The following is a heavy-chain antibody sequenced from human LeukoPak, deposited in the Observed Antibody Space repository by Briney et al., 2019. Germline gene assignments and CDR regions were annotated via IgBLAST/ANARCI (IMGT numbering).Heavy chain of an antibody. J-gene: IGHJ5*02. D-gene: IGHD3-9*01. CDR2: INPNSGGT. Sequence: ASVKVSCKASGYAFTGYYMHWVRQAPGQGLEWMGWINPNSGGTNYAQKFQGRVTMTRDTSISTAYMELSRLRSDDTAVYYCARALTDENGFDPWGQGTLVTVSS. V-gene: IGHV1-2*02. CDR1: GYAFTGYY. CDR3: ARALTDENGFDP.